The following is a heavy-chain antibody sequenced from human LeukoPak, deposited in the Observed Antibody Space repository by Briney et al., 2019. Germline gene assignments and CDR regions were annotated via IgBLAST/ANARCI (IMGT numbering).Heavy chain of an antibody. J-gene: IGHJ6*03. CDR2: VYTSGST. CDR3: ARGPGIAGRPHYYMDV. CDR1: GGSISSGRYY. V-gene: IGHV4-61*02. D-gene: IGHD6-6*01. Sequence: SQTLSLTCTVSGGSISSGRYYWSWIRQPAGKGLEWIGRVYTSGSTNYNPSLKSRVTLSIDTSKKQFSLNLSSLTAADTAVYYCARGPGIAGRPHYYMDVWGKGTTVTVSS.